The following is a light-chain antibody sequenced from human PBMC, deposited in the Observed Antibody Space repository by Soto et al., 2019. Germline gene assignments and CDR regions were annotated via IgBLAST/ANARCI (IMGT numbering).Light chain of an antibody. V-gene: IGKV3-11*01. CDR2: DAS. Sequence: EFVLTQSPCTLSLSPGERATLSCRASQSVSIYLAWYQQKPGQAPRLLIYDASNRATGIPARFSGSGSGTEFTLTISGLQPGDFATYYCQHYNTYPWTFGQGTKVDIK. CDR1: QSVSIY. CDR3: QHYNTYPWT. J-gene: IGKJ1*01.